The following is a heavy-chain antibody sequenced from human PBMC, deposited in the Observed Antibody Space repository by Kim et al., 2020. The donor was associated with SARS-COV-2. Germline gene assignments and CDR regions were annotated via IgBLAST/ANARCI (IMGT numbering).Heavy chain of an antibody. V-gene: IGHV4-31*03. Sequence: SETLSLTCTVSGGSISGGYYWSWIRQHPGKGLEWIGYIYYSGSTYYNPSLKSRVTISVDTSKNQFSLNLSSVTAADTAVYYCARVGLGILTGYYRPNWFDSWGQGTLVTVSS. CDR2: IYYSGST. D-gene: IGHD3-9*01. J-gene: IGHJ5*01. CDR1: GGSISGGYY. CDR3: ARVGLGILTGYYRPNWFDS.